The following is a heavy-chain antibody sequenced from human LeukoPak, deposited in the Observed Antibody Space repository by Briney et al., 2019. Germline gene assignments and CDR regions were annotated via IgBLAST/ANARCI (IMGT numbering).Heavy chain of an antibody. D-gene: IGHD6-13*01. CDR3: ARVYYSSSYDYWYVDL. V-gene: IGHV4-59*01. J-gene: IGHJ2*01. CDR1: GGSIRNYY. Sequence: SETLSLTCTVSGGSIRNYYWSWIRQPPGKGLEWIGYIYYSGSTNYNPSLKSRVTISVDTSKNQFSLKLSSVTAADTAVYYCARVYYSSSYDYWYVDLWGRGTLVTVSS. CDR2: IYYSGST.